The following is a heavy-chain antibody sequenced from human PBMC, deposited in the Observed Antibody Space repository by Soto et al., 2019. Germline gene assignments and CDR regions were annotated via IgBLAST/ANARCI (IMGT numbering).Heavy chain of an antibody. J-gene: IGHJ5*02. CDR2: INHSGST. V-gene: IGHV4-34*01. CDR1: GGSFSGYY. Sequence: SETLSLTCAVYGGSFSGYYWSWIRQPPGKGLEWIGEINHSGSTNYNPSLKSRVTISVDTSKDQFSLKLSSVTAADTAVYYCARPGGKRYRSSFGFWFDPWGHGTLVTVS. D-gene: IGHD6-6*01. CDR3: ARPGGKRYRSSFGFWFDP.